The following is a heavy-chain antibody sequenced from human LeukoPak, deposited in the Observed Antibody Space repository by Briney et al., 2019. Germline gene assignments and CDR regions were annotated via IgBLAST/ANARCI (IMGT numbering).Heavy chain of an antibody. CDR3: ARDVRY. V-gene: IGHV3-7*04. CDR1: VFTFSDSW. Sequence: GGSLRLSCAGSVFTFSDSWMNWVPHAPGKGVEWVATMNQNGDQTNYADSVRGRFTISRDNAKNSLYLQMNSLRAEDTAVYYCARDVRYWGRGTLVTVSS. J-gene: IGHJ4*02. CDR2: MNQNGDQT.